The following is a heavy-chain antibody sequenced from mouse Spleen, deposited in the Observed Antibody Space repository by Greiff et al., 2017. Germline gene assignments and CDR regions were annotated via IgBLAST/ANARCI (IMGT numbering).Heavy chain of an antibody. CDR3: ARTAPYGNYAYYAMDY. CDR2: ILPGSGST. D-gene: IGHD2-10*02. V-gene: IGHV1-9*01. CDR1: GYTFTGYW. J-gene: IGHJ4*01. Sequence: VQLKESGAELMKPGASVKLSCKATGYTFTGYWLEWVKQRPGHGLEWIGEILPGSGSTNYNEKFKGKATFTADTSSNTAYMQLSSLTTEDSAIYYCARTAPYGNYAYYAMDYWGQGTSVTVSS.